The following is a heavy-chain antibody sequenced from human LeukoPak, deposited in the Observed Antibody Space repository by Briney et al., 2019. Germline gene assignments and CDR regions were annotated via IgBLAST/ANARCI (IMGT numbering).Heavy chain of an antibody. Sequence: ASVKVSCKASGYTFTSYGISWVRQAPGQGLEWMGWISAYNGNTNYAQKLQGRVTMTTDTSTSTAYMELRSLRSDDTAVYYCARNQYYYDSSGYSPWGQGTLVTVPS. CDR3: ARNQYYYDSSGYSP. CDR1: GYTFTSYG. J-gene: IGHJ5*02. D-gene: IGHD3-22*01. CDR2: ISAYNGNT. V-gene: IGHV1-18*01.